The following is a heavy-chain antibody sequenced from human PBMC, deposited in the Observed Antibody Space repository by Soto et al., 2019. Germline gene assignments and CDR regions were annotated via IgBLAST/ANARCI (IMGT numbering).Heavy chain of an antibody. Sequence: QVPLVQSGAEVKKPGASVKVSCKASGYTFTSYGISWVRQAPGQGLEWMGWISAYNGNTNYAQKLQGRVTMTTDTSTSTAYMELRSLRSDDTAVYYCARGTYCSSTSCFDEDWYFDLWGRGTLVTVSS. J-gene: IGHJ2*01. V-gene: IGHV1-18*01. CDR2: ISAYNGNT. CDR1: GYTFTSYG. CDR3: ARGTYCSSTSCFDEDWYFDL. D-gene: IGHD2-2*01.